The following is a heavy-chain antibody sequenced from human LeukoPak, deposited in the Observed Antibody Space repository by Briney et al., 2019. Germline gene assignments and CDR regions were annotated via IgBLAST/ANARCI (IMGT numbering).Heavy chain of an antibody. J-gene: IGHJ5*01. V-gene: IGHV3-53*01. D-gene: IGHD1-26*01. CDR2: INTGGSA. Sequence: GGSLRLSCATSGFIFSNYAMGWVRQAPGKGLEWVSVINTGGSAFYADSVKGRFTISRDNSNNTLYLQMNSLRAEDTAVYYCARVRRQVGSRWFDSWGQGILVTVSS. CDR1: GFIFSNYA. CDR3: ARVRRQVGSRWFDS.